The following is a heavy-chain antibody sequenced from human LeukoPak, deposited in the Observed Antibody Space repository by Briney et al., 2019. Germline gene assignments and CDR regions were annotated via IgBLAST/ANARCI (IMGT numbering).Heavy chain of an antibody. D-gene: IGHD4-23*01. Sequence: GGSLRLSCAASGFTLSKASMSWGRQAPGKGLEWVSAISGNGGRTYYADSMRGRFTISTDNSKNTLYLQMNSLRAEDTAVYYCAQDPEYDRNIPESFENWGQGTLVTVSS. J-gene: IGHJ1*01. V-gene: IGHV3-23*01. CDR1: GFTLSKAS. CDR3: AQDPEYDRNIPESFEN. CDR2: ISGNGGRT.